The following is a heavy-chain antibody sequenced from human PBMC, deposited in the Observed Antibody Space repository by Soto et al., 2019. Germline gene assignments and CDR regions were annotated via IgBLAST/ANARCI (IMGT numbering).Heavy chain of an antibody. J-gene: IGHJ4*02. Sequence: GASVKVSCKASGYTFTNHAIHWVRQAPGQGLEWMGWINAGKGDTKYPQRFQGRVTITRDTSASTAYMELSSLRSEDMAVYYCARNILGGTTDYWGPGTLVTVSS. D-gene: IGHD1-7*01. CDR3: ARNILGGTTDY. CDR1: GYTFTNHA. V-gene: IGHV1-3*01. CDR2: INAGKGDT.